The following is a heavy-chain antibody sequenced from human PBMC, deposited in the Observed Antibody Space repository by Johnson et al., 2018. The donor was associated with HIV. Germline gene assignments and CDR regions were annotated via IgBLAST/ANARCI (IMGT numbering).Heavy chain of an antibody. D-gene: IGHD6-19*01. V-gene: IGHV3-33*08. J-gene: IGHJ3*02. CDR3: ARERGDSSRRAFDI. Sequence: QEQLVESGGGVVQPGRSLRLSCAASGFTFSSYAMHWVRQAPGKGLEWVAVMWYDGSNKYYADSVKGRFTISRDNSKNTLYRQMNSLRAEDTAVYYCARERGDSSRRAFDIWGQGTMVTVSS. CDR2: MWYDGSNK. CDR1: GFTFSSYA.